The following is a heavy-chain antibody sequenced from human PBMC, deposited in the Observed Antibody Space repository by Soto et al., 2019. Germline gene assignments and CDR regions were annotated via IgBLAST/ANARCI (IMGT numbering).Heavy chain of an antibody. V-gene: IGHV3-74*01. D-gene: IGHD3-22*01. CDR2: IDSDGSRT. CDR1: GFTFSSYW. CDR3: VPSHTSGYYVDY. Sequence: EVQLVESGGGLVQPGGSLRLSCAASGFTFSSYWMHWVRQAPGKGLVWVSRIDSDGSRTNYADSVKGRFTISRDNAKNTLYLQMNSLRDEDTAVYYCVPSHTSGYYVDYWGQGTLVTVSS. J-gene: IGHJ4*02.